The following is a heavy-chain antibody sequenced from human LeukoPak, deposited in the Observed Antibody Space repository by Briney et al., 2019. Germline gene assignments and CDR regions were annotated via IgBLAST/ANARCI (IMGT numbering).Heavy chain of an antibody. V-gene: IGHV1-18*01. Sequence: ASVKVSCKASGYTFTSYGISWVRQPPGQRLEWMGWISAYNGNTNYAQKLQGRVTMTTDTSTSTAYMELRSLRSDDTAVYYCARDTAMVPLDYWGQGTLVTVSS. D-gene: IGHD5-18*01. CDR1: GYTFTSYG. CDR2: ISAYNGNT. J-gene: IGHJ4*02. CDR3: ARDTAMVPLDY.